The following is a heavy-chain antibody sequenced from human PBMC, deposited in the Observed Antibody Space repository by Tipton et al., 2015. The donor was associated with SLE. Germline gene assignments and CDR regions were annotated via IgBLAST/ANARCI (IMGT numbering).Heavy chain of an antibody. J-gene: IGHJ4*02. D-gene: IGHD2/OR15-2a*01. CDR3: ARFFSAIDY. CDR1: GFTFSSYA. V-gene: IGHV3-21*01. Sequence: SLRLSCAASGFTFSSYAMSWVRQAPGKGLEWVSAISGSSSSHIYYADSVKGRFAISRDNARNSLFLQMNSLRAEDTAVYYCARFFSAIDYWGQGTLVTVSS. CDR2: ISGSSSSHI.